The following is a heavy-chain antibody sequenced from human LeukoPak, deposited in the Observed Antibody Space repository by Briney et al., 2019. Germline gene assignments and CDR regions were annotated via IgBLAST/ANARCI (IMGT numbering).Heavy chain of an antibody. CDR3: VRDSSSSSLADP. CDR2: INPSGGSA. D-gene: IGHD2-2*01. Sequence: ASVKASCKASGYTFTSYYMHWVRQAPGQGLEWMGIINPSGGSATYAQKFQGRVTMTRDTSTSTVYMDLSSLRSEDTAVYYCVRDSSSSSLADPWGQGTLVTVSS. CDR1: GYTFTSYY. J-gene: IGHJ5*02. V-gene: IGHV1-46*01.